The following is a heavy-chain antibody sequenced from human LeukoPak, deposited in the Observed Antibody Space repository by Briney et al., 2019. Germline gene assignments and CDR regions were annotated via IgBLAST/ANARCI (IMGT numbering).Heavy chain of an antibody. V-gene: IGHV3-66*01. CDR2: IYSSGSP. D-gene: IGHD3-10*01. J-gene: IGHJ3*02. CDR3: ASPFGANAFDI. Sequence: GGSLRLSCAASRFTFSSYSMNWVRQAPGKGLEWVSLIYSSGSPSYADSVKGRFSISRDNSKNTLYLQMNSLRAEDTAVYYCASPFGANAFDIWGQGTMVTVSS. CDR1: RFTFSSYS.